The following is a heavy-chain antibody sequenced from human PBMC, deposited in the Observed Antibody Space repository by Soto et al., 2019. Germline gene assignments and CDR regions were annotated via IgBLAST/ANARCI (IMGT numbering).Heavy chain of an antibody. Sequence: GESLKISGKGSGYSFTSYWIGWVRQMPGKGLEWMGIFHPSDSDTRYSPSFQGQVTISADKSISTAYLQWSSLKASDTAMYYCAIHSTGYEDSWGQGTLVTVSS. CDR1: GYSFTSYW. V-gene: IGHV5-51*01. CDR3: AIHSTGYEDS. D-gene: IGHD5-12*01. J-gene: IGHJ5*02. CDR2: FHPSDSDT.